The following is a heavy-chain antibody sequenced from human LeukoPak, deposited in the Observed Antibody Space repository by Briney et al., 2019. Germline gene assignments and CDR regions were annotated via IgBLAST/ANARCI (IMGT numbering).Heavy chain of an antibody. Sequence: GGSLRLSCAASGFTFSSYSMNWVRQAPGKGLEWVSFIYSGVSTHHADSVKDRFIISRDISKNTLNLQMNRLRAEDTAVYYCARVSDYGSGSWFDYWGQGTLVTVSS. V-gene: IGHV3-66*01. CDR2: IYSGVST. CDR1: GFTFSSYS. CDR3: ARVSDYGSGSWFDY. D-gene: IGHD3-10*01. J-gene: IGHJ4*02.